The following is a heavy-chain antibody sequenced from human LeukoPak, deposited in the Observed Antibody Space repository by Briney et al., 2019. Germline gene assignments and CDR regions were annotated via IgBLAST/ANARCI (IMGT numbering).Heavy chain of an antibody. CDR2: INWNGGST. J-gene: IGHJ4*02. V-gene: IGHV3-20*04. CDR3: ARVQRELMWYYFDY. Sequence: GGSLRLSCAASGFMSWVRQAPGKGLEWVCGINWNGGSTGYADSVEGRFTISRDNAKNSLYLQMNSLRVEDTALYYCARVQRELMWYYFDYWGQGTLVTVSS. D-gene: IGHD1-1*01. CDR1: GF.